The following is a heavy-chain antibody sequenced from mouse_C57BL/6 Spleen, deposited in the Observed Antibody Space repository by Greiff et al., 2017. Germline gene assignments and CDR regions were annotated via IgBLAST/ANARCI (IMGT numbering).Heavy chain of an antibody. CDR1: GYSFTGYF. Sequence: EVQVVESGPELVKPGDSVKISCKASGYSFTGYFMNWVMQSHGKSLEWIGRINPYNGDTFYNQKFKGKATLTVDKSSSTAHMELRSLTSEASAVYYCAREDGSSSYYFDYWGQGTTLTVSS. CDR3: AREDGSSSYYFDY. CDR2: INPYNGDT. V-gene: IGHV1-20*01. D-gene: IGHD1-1*01. J-gene: IGHJ2*01.